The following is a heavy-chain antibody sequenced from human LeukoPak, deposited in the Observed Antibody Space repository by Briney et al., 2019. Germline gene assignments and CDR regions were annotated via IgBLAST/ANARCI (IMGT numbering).Heavy chain of an antibody. CDR2: IIPIFGTA. CDR3: ARVRGLNNWNYTPHRPFDY. CDR1: GGTFSSYA. D-gene: IGHD1-7*01. J-gene: IGHJ4*02. Sequence: SVKVSCKASGGTFSSYAISWVRQAPGQGLEWMGGIIPIFGTANYAQKFQGRVTITADESTSTAYMELSSLRSEDTAVYYCARVRGLNNWNYTPHRPFDYWGQGTLVTVSS. V-gene: IGHV1-69*13.